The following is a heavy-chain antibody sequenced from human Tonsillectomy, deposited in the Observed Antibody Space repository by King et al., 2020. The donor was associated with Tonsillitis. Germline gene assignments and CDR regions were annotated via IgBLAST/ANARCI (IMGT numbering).Heavy chain of an antibody. CDR2: TKEDGSDK. CDR1: GFTFSDFW. D-gene: IGHD2-21*01. CDR3: VRPSHCTPDY. J-gene: IGHJ4*02. Sequence: EVQLVESGGGVVQPGGSLRLSCAASGFTFSDFWMTWVRQAPGKGLEWVANTKEDGSDKFYVDSVKGRFSISRDNANNLLSLQMNSLRVEDTAVYYCVRPSHCTPDYWGQGTLVTVSS. V-gene: IGHV3-7*03.